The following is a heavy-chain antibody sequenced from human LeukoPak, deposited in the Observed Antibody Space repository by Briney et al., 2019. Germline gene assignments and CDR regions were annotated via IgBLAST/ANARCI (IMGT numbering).Heavy chain of an antibody. D-gene: IGHD2-15*01. Sequence: GGSLRLSCAVSGFTFSNYWMSWVRQAPGKGLEWVANIKQDGSEKYYVDSVKGRFTISRDNAKNSLYLQMNSLRAEDTAVYYCARDNGYCSGGRCYYYYMDVWGKGTTGTVSS. CDR2: IKQDGSEK. J-gene: IGHJ6*03. CDR3: ARDNGYCSGGRCYYYYMDV. V-gene: IGHV3-7*01. CDR1: GFTFSNYW.